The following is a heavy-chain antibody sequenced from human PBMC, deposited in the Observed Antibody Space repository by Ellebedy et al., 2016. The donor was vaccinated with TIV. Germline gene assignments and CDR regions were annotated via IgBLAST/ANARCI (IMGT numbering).Heavy chain of an antibody. D-gene: IGHD3-10*01. CDR2: IGTAGDT. CDR1: GFIFSAYD. CDR3: ARSGGDGVGHDY. Sequence: GESLKISCAASGFIFSAYDMHWVRQSSGGGLEWVSEIGTAGDTYYAGPVKGRFTISRENAKNSLYLQMNSLRPGDTAVYYCARSGGDGVGHDYWGQGTLVTVSS. J-gene: IGHJ4*02. V-gene: IGHV3-13*01.